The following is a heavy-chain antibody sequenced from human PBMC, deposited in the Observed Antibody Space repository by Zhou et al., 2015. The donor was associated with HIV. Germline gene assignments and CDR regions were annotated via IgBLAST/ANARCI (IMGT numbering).Heavy chain of an antibody. J-gene: IGHJ6*02. CDR1: GYTFTDYF. V-gene: IGHV1-2*02. D-gene: IGHD3/OR15-3a*01. CDR2: INPKSGDT. CDR3: ARSRGTRFGLSLYGMDV. Sequence: QVQVVQSGAEVKKPGASVRVACKTSGYTFTDYFIHWVRQAPGQGLEWMGWINPKSGDTNFAQKFQGRVIMARDMSINTVFMELSRLRSDDTAVYYCARSRGTRFGLSLYGMDVWGQGTTVIVS.